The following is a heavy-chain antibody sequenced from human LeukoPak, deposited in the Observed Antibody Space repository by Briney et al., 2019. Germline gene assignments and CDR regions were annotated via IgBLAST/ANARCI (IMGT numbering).Heavy chain of an antibody. CDR1: GFTFSSYW. D-gene: IGHD3-22*01. CDR2: INSDGSST. V-gene: IGHV3-74*01. Sequence: GGSLRLSCAASGFTFSSYWKHWVRQAPGKGLVWVSRINSDGSSTSYADSVKGRFTISRDNAKNTLYLQMNSLRAEDTAVYYCARLGQDYYDSSGYQPDWGQGTLVTVSS. CDR3: ARLGQDYYDSSGYQPD. J-gene: IGHJ4*02.